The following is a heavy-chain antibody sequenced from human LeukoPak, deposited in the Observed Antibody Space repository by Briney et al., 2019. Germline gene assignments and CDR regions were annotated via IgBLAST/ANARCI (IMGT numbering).Heavy chain of an antibody. CDR2: ISYDGSNK. Sequence: PGGSLRLSCAASGFTFSSYGMHWVRQAPGKGLEWVAVISYDGSNKYYADSVKGRFTISRDNSKNTLYLQMNSLRAEDTAVYYCAKDRLDNGWYGHFDYWGQGTLVTVSS. V-gene: IGHV3-30*18. D-gene: IGHD6-19*01. CDR1: GFTFSSYG. CDR3: AKDRLDNGWYGHFDY. J-gene: IGHJ4*02.